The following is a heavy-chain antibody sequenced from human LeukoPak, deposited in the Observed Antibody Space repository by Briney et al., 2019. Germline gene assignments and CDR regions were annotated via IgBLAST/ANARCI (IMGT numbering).Heavy chain of an antibody. D-gene: IGHD5-18*01. V-gene: IGHV3-30*04. CDR3: AKGVDTAMAPPWDF. J-gene: IGHJ4*02. CDR1: GFTFSSYA. Sequence: GGSLRLSCAASGFTFSSYAMSWVRQAPGRGLEWVAVISYDGSHKYYADSVKGRFTISKDNSKNTLYLQMNSLRAEDTAVYYCAKGVDTAMAPPWDFWGQGTLVTVSS. CDR2: ISYDGSHK.